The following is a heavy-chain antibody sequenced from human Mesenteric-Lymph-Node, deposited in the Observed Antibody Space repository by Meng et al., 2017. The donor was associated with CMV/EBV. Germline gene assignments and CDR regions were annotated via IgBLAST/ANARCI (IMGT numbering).Heavy chain of an antibody. CDR3: ASSPQYTRSSLPYYFDS. Sequence: GESLKISCAASGFIFKNYAMHWVRQTPGKGLEWVAVISYDGSYPYYTDSVKGRFTISRDNSKNTLYLQMNSLRGDDSAVYYCASSPQYTRSSLPYYFDSWGQGTLVTVSS. J-gene: IGHJ4*02. CDR2: ISYDGSYP. V-gene: IGHV3-30*04. CDR1: GFIFKNYA. D-gene: IGHD6-6*01.